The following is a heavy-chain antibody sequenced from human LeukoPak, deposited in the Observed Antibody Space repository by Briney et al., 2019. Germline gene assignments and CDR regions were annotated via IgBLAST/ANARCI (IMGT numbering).Heavy chain of an antibody. CDR3: ARRILGPIDD. Sequence: GGSLRLSCAASGFTVTSSYMTWVRQTPGKGLEWVSVIYPTGATYYADSVKGRFTISRDNSKNTVSLQMSSLRADDTALYYCARRILGPIDDWGQGTLVTVSS. D-gene: IGHD2/OR15-2a*01. CDR2: IYPTGAT. V-gene: IGHV3-53*01. J-gene: IGHJ4*02. CDR1: GFTVTSSY.